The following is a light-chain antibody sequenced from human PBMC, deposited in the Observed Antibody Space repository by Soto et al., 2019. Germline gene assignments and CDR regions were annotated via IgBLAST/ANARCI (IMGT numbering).Light chain of an antibody. CDR2: GAS. J-gene: IGKJ3*01. CDR1: QSVSSSY. V-gene: IGKV3-20*01. Sequence: EIVLTQSPGTLSLSPGERATLSCRASQSVSSSYLAWYQQKPGQAPRLLIYGASSRATGIPDRFSGSGSGTDFNLQISRLEPEDFALYYCPPYSSSHRFTFGPGPKVDIK. CDR3: PPYSSSHRFT.